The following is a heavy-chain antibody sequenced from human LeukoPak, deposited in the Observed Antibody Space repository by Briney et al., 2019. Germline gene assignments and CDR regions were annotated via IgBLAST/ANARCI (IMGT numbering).Heavy chain of an antibody. CDR3: AKDNGGNVVAGRNWLDP. CDR1: GFTFSSYG. J-gene: IGHJ5*02. D-gene: IGHD2-15*01. CDR2: ISYDGNNQ. Sequence: GRSLRLPCAASGFTFSSYGMHWVRQAPGKGLEWVAIISYDGNNQWYADSVKGRFTTSRDNSKNTVYLQMNGLRAEDTAVYYCAKDNGGNVVAGRNWLDPWGQGTLVSVSS. V-gene: IGHV3-30*18.